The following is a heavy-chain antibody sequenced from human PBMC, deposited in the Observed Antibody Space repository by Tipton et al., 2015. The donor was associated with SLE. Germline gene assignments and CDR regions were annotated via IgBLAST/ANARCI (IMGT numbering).Heavy chain of an antibody. D-gene: IGHD6-19*01. CDR1: GGSFSGYY. CDR2: INHSGST. CDR3: ARGGGSGWPYYYYYMDV. J-gene: IGHJ6*03. V-gene: IGHV4-34*01. Sequence: TLSLTCAVYGGSFSGYYWSWIRQPPGKGLEWIGEINHSGSTNYNPSLKSRVTISVDTSKNQFSLKLSSVTAADTAVYYCARGGGSGWPYYYYYMDVWGKGTTVTVSS.